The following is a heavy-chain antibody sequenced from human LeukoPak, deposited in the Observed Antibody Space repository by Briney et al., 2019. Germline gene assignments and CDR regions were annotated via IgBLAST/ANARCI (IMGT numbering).Heavy chain of an antibody. CDR3: AKGVELWFNIDY. CDR1: GFTFSSYG. D-gene: IGHD5-18*01. V-gene: IGHV3-30*18. CDR2: ISYDGSKK. J-gene: IGHJ4*02. Sequence: GGSLRLSCAASGFTFSSYGMHWVRQAPGKGLEWVAVISYDGSKKYYADSVKGRFTISRGNSKNTLYLQMNSLRAEDTAVYYCAKGVELWFNIDYWGQGTLDTVSS.